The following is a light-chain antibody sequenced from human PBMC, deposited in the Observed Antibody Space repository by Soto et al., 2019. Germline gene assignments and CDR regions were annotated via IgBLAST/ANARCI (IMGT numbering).Light chain of an antibody. CDR2: DVS. J-gene: IGLJ1*01. CDR1: SSDVGGYNY. Sequence: QSALTQPSSVSGSPGQSVTISCTGTSSDVGGYNYVSWYQQHPGKAPKLMIYDVSKRPSGVPDRVSGSKSGNTASLTISGLKAEDEADYYCCSYAGSYTLYVFGTGTKLTVL. V-gene: IGLV2-11*01. CDR3: CSYAGSYTLYV.